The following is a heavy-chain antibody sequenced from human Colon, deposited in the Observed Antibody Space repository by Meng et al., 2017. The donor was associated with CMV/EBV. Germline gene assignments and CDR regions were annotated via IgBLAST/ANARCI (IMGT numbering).Heavy chain of an antibody. Sequence: TRSGCPVTTGSSSWTWIRQSPGKGLEWIGHVFYIGKTNYNPSLKSRVSMSIDPSKNQFSLRLTSVTPADTALYYCARDVVYPYYFDSWGQGILVTVSS. D-gene: IGHD1-14*01. CDR1: GCPVTTGSSS. V-gene: IGHV4-61*01. CDR2: VFYIGKT. J-gene: IGHJ4*02. CDR3: ARDVVYPYYFDS.